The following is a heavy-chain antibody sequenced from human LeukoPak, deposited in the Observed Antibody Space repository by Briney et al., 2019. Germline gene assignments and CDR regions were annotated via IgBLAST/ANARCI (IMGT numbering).Heavy chain of an antibody. Sequence: KPGGSLRLSCAASGFTFSDYYMSWIRQAPGKGLEWVSYISISSSYTNYGDSVKGRFTISRDNAKNSLFLRMNSLRGEDTAVYYCASLGPGYSGYHFDSWGQGTLVTVSS. V-gene: IGHV3-11*06. J-gene: IGHJ4*02. CDR3: ASLGPGYSGYHFDS. CDR1: GFTFSDYY. D-gene: IGHD5-12*01. CDR2: ISISSSYT.